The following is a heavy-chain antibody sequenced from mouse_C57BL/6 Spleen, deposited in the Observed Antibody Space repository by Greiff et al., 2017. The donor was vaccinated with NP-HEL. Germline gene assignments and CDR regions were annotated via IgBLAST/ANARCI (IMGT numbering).Heavy chain of an antibody. D-gene: IGHD6-1*01. J-gene: IGHJ2*01. CDR3: ARGGPLERPFDY. V-gene: IGHV5-17*01. CDR1: GFTFSDYG. CDR2: ISSGSSTI. Sequence: EVRLVESGGGLVKPGGSLKLSCAASGFTFSDYGMHWVRQAPEKGLEWVAYISSGSSTIYYADTVKGRVTISRDNAKNTLFLQMTSLRSEDTAMYYCARGGPLERPFDYWGQGTTLTVSS.